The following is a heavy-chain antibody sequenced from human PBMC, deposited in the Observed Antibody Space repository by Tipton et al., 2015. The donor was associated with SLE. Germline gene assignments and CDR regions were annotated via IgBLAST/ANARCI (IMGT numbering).Heavy chain of an antibody. J-gene: IGHJ4*02. Sequence: TLSLTCAVYGGSFSGYYWSWIRQPPGKGLEWIGEINHSGSTNYNPSLKSRVTISVDTSKNQFSLKLSSVIAADTAVYYCAREGSRGGYWGQGTLVTVSS. CDR3: AREGSRGGY. D-gene: IGHD2-2*01. V-gene: IGHV4-34*01. CDR2: INHSGST. CDR1: GGSFSGYY.